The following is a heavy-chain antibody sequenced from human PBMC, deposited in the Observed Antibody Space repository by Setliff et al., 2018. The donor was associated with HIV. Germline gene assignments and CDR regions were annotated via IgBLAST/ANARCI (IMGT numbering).Heavy chain of an antibody. V-gene: IGHV1-69*10. CDR1: GGSFRTSV. CDR3: GAGQHSYSYLGYYYSGVDV. J-gene: IGHJ6*02. Sequence: RASVKVSCKTSGGSFRTSVISWVRQAPGQGLEWVGGILPFLGMGDFAQKFQGRVTITADESTSIAYMELSSLRSDDTAIYYCGAGQHSYSYLGYYYSGVDVWGQGTTVTVSS. CDR2: ILPFLGMG. D-gene: IGHD3-10*01.